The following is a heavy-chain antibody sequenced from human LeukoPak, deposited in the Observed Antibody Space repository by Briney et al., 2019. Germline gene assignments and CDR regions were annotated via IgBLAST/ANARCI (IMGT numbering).Heavy chain of an antibody. Sequence: ASVKVSCKASGYTFTSYGISWVRQAPGQGLEWMGWISAYNGNTNYAQKLQGRVTMTTDTSTSTAYMELRSLRSDDTAVYYCARDRLRDPTYYYGSGRRSHPGYWGQGTLVTVSS. J-gene: IGHJ4*02. CDR3: ARDRLRDPTYYYGSGRRSHPGY. D-gene: IGHD3-10*01. CDR1: GYTFTSYG. CDR2: ISAYNGNT. V-gene: IGHV1-18*01.